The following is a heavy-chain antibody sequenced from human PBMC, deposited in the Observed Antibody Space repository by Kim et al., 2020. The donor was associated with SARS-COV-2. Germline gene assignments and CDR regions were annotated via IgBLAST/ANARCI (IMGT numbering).Heavy chain of an antibody. J-gene: IGHJ4*02. CDR3: AKLELPDC. D-gene: IGHD1-7*01. CDR2: GGST. V-gene: IGHV3-23*01. Sequence: GGSTYYTDSVKGRFTISRDNSKNTLYLQMNSLRAADTAIYYCAKLELPDCWGQGTLVTVSS.